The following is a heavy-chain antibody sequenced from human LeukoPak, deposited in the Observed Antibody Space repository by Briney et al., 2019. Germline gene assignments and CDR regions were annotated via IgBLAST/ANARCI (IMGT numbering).Heavy chain of an antibody. D-gene: IGHD3-10*01. CDR2: ISYDGSNK. J-gene: IGHJ4*02. CDR3: AKEFVYYGSGSQYDY. Sequence: GGSLRLSCAASGFTFSSYAMHWVRQAPGKGLEWVAVISYDGSNKYYADSVKGRFTISRDNSKNTLYLQMNSLRAEDTAVYYCAKEFVYYGSGSQYDYWGQGTLVTVSS. V-gene: IGHV3-30*04. CDR1: GFTFSSYA.